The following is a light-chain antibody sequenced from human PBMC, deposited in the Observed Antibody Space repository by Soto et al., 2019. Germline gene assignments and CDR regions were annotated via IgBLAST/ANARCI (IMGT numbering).Light chain of an antibody. Sequence: QSALTQPASVSGSPGQSINISCTGTSSDVGGYNYVSWYQHHPGKAPKLIIYDVSNRPSGVSNPFSGSKSGNTASLTISGLQPEDEADYYCRSYTTSNTRQIVFGTGTKV. CDR2: DVS. V-gene: IGLV2-14*03. CDR3: RSYTTSNTRQIV. J-gene: IGLJ1*01. CDR1: SSDVGGYNY.